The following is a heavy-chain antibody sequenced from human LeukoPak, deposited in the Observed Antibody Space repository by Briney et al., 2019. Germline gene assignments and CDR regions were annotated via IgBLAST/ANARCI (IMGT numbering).Heavy chain of an antibody. CDR2: INPNSGGT. CDR1: GYTFTGYY. J-gene: IGHJ4*02. CDR3: ARDPGNEVDEYYFDY. Sequence: GASVKVSCKASGYTFTGYYMHWVRQAPGLGLEWMGWINPNSGGTNYAQKFQGRVTMTRDTSISTAYMELSRLRSDDTAVYYCARDPGNEVDEYYFDYWGQGTLVTVSS. V-gene: IGHV1-2*02. D-gene: IGHD2-15*01.